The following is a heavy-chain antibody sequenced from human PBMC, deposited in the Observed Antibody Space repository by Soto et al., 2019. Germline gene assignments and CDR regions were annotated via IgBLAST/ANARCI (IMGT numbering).Heavy chain of an antibody. Sequence: PSETLSLTCAVYGGSFSGYYWSWIRQPPGKGLEWIGEINHSGSTNYNPSLKSRVTISVDTSKNQFSLKLSSATAADTAVYYCATCYSHWFDPWGQGTLVTVSS. CDR2: INHSGST. CDR1: GGSFSGYY. CDR3: ATCYSHWFDP. V-gene: IGHV4-34*01. D-gene: IGHD2-15*01. J-gene: IGHJ5*02.